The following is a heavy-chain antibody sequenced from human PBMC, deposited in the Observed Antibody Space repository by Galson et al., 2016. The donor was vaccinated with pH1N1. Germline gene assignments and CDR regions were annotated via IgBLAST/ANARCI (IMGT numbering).Heavy chain of an antibody. CDR1: GYTFTSYD. CDR2: IDPRGGTT. D-gene: IGHD1-1*01. V-gene: IGHV1-46*01. CDR3: ARDLDRRHDS. J-gene: IGHJ4*02. Sequence: SVKVSCKASGYTFTSYDIHWVRQAPGQGLEWLGLIDPRGGTTSYAQNFQDRVTMTSDTSTSTVSMELSSLKSDDTAVYSCARDLDRRHDSGGQGTLVTVTS.